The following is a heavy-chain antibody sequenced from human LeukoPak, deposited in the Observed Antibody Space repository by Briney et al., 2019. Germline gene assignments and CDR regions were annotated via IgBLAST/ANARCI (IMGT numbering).Heavy chain of an antibody. Sequence: GGSLRLSCAASGFTFSSYSMNWVRQAPGKGLEWVSYISSSGSTIYYADSVKGRFTISRDNSKNTLYLQMNSLRAEDTAVYYCARESLEYSSSWSYYYGMDVWGQGTTVTVSS. V-gene: IGHV3-48*01. CDR3: ARESLEYSSSWSYYYGMDV. CDR2: ISSSGSTI. D-gene: IGHD6-13*01. CDR1: GFTFSSYS. J-gene: IGHJ6*02.